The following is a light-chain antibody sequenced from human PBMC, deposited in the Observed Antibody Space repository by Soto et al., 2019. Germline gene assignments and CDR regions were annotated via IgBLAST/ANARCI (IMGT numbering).Light chain of an antibody. CDR3: QQYGRSGT. Sequence: EIVMTQSPATLSVSPGERATLSCRASQSVNIYLAWYQQKPGQAPRLLIYATSSRATGIPDRFSGSGSGADFTLTISRLEPDDFAVYYCQQYGRSGTFGQGTKVDIK. V-gene: IGKV3-20*01. CDR1: QSVNIY. J-gene: IGKJ1*01. CDR2: ATS.